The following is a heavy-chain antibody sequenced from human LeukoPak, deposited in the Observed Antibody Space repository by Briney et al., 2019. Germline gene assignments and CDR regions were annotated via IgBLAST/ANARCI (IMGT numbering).Heavy chain of an antibody. CDR1: GGSISSGGYS. CDR3: ARASKQLAPYYYYYMDV. Sequence: PSETLSLTCAVSGGSISSGGYSWSWIRQPPGKGLEWIGYIYHSGSTYYNPSLKSRVTISVDTSKNQFSLKLSSVTAADTAVYYCARASKQLAPYYYYYMDVWGKGTTVTVSS. J-gene: IGHJ6*03. V-gene: IGHV4-30-2*01. CDR2: IYHSGST. D-gene: IGHD6-6*01.